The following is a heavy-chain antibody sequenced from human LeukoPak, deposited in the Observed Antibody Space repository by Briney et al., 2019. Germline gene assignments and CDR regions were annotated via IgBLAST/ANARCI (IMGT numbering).Heavy chain of an antibody. J-gene: IGHJ4*02. Sequence: PGRSLRLSCAASGFTLSRYGMHWVRQAPGKGLEGVADIWSDGNNKYYADSVKGRFTISRDNSKNTLYRQMNSLRAEDTAVYYCAKHGPVPGVGYFAFDYWGEGTLVAVSS. CDR3: AKHGPVPGVGYFAFDY. V-gene: IGHV3-33*06. D-gene: IGHD1-26*01. CDR1: GFTLSRYG. CDR2: IWSDGNNK.